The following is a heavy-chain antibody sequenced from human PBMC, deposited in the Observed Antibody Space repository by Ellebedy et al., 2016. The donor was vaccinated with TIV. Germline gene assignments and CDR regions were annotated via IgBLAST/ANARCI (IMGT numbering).Heavy chain of an antibody. CDR3: AEIVGATSFDY. V-gene: IGHV3-30-3*01. CDR1: GFTFSSYS. Sequence: GGSLGLSCTASGFTFSSYSIHWVRQAPGKGLEWVAVISYDGSNKYYADSVKGRFTISRDNSKNTLYLQMNSLRAEDTAGYYCAEIVGATSFDYWGQGTLVTVSS. J-gene: IGHJ4*02. D-gene: IGHD1-26*01. CDR2: ISYDGSNK.